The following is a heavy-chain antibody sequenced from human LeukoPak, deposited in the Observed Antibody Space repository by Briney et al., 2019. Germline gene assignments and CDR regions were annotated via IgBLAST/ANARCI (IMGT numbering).Heavy chain of an antibody. D-gene: IGHD6-13*01. V-gene: IGHV3-30*02. CDR1: GLIVSSSY. Sequence: GGSLRLSCAASGLIVSSSYVSWVRQAPGKGLDWVAFIRYDGTNEYYADSVKGRFTISRDNSEKMLYLQMNSLRAEDTALYYCAKGLHSSSWNDAFDIWGQGTMVTVSS. J-gene: IGHJ3*02. CDR3: AKGLHSSSWNDAFDI. CDR2: IRYDGTNE.